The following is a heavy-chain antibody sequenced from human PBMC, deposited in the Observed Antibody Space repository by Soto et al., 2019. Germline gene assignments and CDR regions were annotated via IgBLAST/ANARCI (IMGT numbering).Heavy chain of an antibody. V-gene: IGHV3-23*01. CDR1: GFTFSSYA. J-gene: IGHJ4*02. D-gene: IGHD7-27*01. CDR2: SSGSGGST. Sequence: GGSLRLSCAASGFTFSSYAMSWVRQAPGKGLEWVSASSGSGGSTYYADALKGRFTISRDNSKNTLYLQMNSLRADDTALYYCARVSTSLTVTILDHWGQGTLVPVSS. CDR3: ARVSTSLTVTILDH.